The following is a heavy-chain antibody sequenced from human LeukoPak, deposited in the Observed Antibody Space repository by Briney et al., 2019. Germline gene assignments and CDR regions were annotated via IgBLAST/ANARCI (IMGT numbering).Heavy chain of an antibody. V-gene: IGHV3-9*01. CDR2: ISWNSGSI. D-gene: IGHD4-17*01. J-gene: IGHJ6*02. CDR3: AKDLSDYGEYYYYGMDV. Sequence: GGSLRLSCAASGFTFDDYAMHWVRQAPGKGLEWVSGISWNSGSIGYADSVKGRFTISRDNAKNSLYLQMNSLRAEDTALYYCAKDLSDYGEYYYYGMDVWGQGTTVTVSS. CDR1: GFTFDDYA.